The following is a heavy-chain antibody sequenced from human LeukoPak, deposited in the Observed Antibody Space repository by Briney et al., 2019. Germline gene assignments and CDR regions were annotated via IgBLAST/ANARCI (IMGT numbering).Heavy chain of an antibody. J-gene: IGHJ4*02. V-gene: IGHV4-39*01. CDR2: IYYSGST. CDR1: GGSIGSSSHN. Sequence: KPSETLSLTCIVSGGSIGSSSHNWGWIRQPPGKGLEWIGSIYYSGSTYYNPSLKSRLTISVDTSKNQFSLKLSSVTAADTAVYYCARHDRIIASPLVWGQGTLVTVSS. CDR3: ARHDRIIASPLV. D-gene: IGHD6-13*01.